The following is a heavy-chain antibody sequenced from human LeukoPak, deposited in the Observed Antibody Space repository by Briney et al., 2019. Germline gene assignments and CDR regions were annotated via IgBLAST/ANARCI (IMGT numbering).Heavy chain of an antibody. CDR2: VYSDGQRI. CDR1: GFTFSNYW. J-gene: IGHJ3*01. CDR3: AREGMVRGVPDAFDL. D-gene: IGHD3-10*01. V-gene: IGHV3-74*01. Sequence: GGSLRLSCAASGFTFSNYWMHWVRQPPGKGLVWVSRVYSDGQRIYYADSVKGRFTVSRDNAKNTLYLQMNSLRVEDTAVYYCAREGMVRGVPDAFDLWGQGTMVTVSS.